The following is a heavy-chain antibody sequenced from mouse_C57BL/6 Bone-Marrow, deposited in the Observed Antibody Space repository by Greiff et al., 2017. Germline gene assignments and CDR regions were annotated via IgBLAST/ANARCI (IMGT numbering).Heavy chain of an antibody. Sequence: QVQLQQPGAELVKPGASVKLSCKASGYTFTSYWITWVKQRPGQGLEWIGDIYPGSGSTHYNEKFKSKATLTVDTSSSTAYMQLSSLTSEGSAVYCCARVTGYYAMDYWGQGTSVTVSS. CDR1: GYTFTSYW. D-gene: IGHD4-1*01. CDR3: ARVTGYYAMDY. V-gene: IGHV1-55*01. CDR2: IYPGSGST. J-gene: IGHJ4*01.